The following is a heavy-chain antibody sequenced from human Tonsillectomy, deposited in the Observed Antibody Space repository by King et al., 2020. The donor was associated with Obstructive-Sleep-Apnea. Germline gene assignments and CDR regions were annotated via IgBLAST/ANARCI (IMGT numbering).Heavy chain of an antibody. CDR3: ARQSIAAAGGVLDY. Sequence: VQLQESGPGLVKPSETLSLTCTVSGGSISSYYWSWIRQPPGRGLEWFGYIYYSGSTNYNPSLKSRGTISVDPSKNPFSLKLSSVTAADTAVYYCARQSIAAAGGVLDYWGQGTLVTVSS. D-gene: IGHD6-13*01. J-gene: IGHJ4*02. CDR2: IYYSGST. CDR1: GGSISSYY. V-gene: IGHV4-59*08.